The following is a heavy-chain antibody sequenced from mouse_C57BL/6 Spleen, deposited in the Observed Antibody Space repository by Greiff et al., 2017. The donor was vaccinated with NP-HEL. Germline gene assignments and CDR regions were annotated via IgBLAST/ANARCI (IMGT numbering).Heavy chain of an antibody. CDR3: TTGDGTGYNWFAY. J-gene: IGHJ3*01. D-gene: IGHD3-2*02. Sequence: EVQLQESGAELVRPGASVKLSCTASGFNFKDYYMHWVKQRPEQGLEWIGRIDPEDGETDYAAKFQGKATMTADTSSNTAYLQLSSLTSEDTAVYYGTTGDGTGYNWFAYWGQGTLVTVSA. CDR1: GFNFKDYY. V-gene: IGHV14-1*01. CDR2: IDPEDGET.